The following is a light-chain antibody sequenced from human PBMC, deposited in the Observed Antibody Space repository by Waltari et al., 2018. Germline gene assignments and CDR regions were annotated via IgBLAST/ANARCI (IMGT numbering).Light chain of an antibody. Sequence: EIVLTQSPGTLSLSPGERATLSCWASQSVGRSLAWYQQKRGQAPRLLIYGASTRATGIPDRFSGSGSRTDFSLTISRLEPEDFAVYYCQHYVRLPVTFGQGTKVEI. V-gene: IGKV3-20*01. CDR1: QSVGRS. CDR2: GAS. J-gene: IGKJ1*01. CDR3: QHYVRLPVT.